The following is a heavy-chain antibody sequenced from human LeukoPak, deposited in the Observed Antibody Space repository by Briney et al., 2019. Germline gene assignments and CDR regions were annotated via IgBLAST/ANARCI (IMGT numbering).Heavy chain of an antibody. Sequence: ASVKISCKASGYTFSGYQVHWLRQAPGQGLEWMGRMNPSSGVTNYAQKFQGRVTMTRDTSINTAYLDLSALKSDDTAVYYCASRAASVTLGYWGQGTLVTVSS. CDR1: GYTFSGYQ. J-gene: IGHJ4*02. V-gene: IGHV1-2*06. CDR2: MNPSSGVT. D-gene: IGHD2-15*01. CDR3: ASRAASVTLGY.